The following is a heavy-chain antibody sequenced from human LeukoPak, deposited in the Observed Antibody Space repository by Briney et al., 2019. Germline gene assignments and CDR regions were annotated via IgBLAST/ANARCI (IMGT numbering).Heavy chain of an antibody. J-gene: IGHJ1*01. CDR2: INHSGST. D-gene: IGHD2-2*01. CDR1: GGSFSGYY. CDR3: AIAEGYCSSTSCSEYFQH. V-gene: IGHV4-34*01. Sequence: SETLSLTCAVYGGSFSGYYWSWIRQPPGKGLEWIGEINHSGSTNYNPSLKSRVTISVDTSKNQFSLKLSSVTAADTAVYYWAIAEGYCSSTSCSEYFQHWGQGTLVTVSS.